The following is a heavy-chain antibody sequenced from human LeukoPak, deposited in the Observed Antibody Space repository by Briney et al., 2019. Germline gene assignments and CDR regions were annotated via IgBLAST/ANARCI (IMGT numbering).Heavy chain of an antibody. CDR3: ARQFATASADTRGSFDF. D-gene: IGHD2-2*01. V-gene: IGHV4-39*01. J-gene: IGHJ4*02. Sequence: SETLSLACSVSGASISSSKDYWGWIRQAPGKGLEGIGSITYDGSAHYNPALRRRATILVDTSKHPFALMLSSVTAADAAMYSCARQFATASADTRGSFDFWGQGTVVTVSS. CDR2: ITYDGSA. CDR1: GASISSSKDY.